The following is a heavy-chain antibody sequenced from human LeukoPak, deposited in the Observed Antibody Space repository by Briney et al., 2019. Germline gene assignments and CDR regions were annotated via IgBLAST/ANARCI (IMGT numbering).Heavy chain of an antibody. CDR1: GGSFSGYY. D-gene: IGHD3-9*01. J-gene: IGHJ4*02. CDR2: INHSGST. CDR3: ASTTYYDILTGYYTDY. Sequence: SETLSLTCAVYGGSFSGYYWSWIRQPPGKGLEWIGEINHSGSTNYNPSLKSRVTISVDTSKNQFSLKLSSVTAADTAVYYCASTTYYDILTGYYTDYWGQGTLVTVSP. V-gene: IGHV4-34*01.